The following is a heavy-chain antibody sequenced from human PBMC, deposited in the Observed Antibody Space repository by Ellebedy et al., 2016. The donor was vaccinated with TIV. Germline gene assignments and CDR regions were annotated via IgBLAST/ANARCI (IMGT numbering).Heavy chain of an antibody. V-gene: IGHV3-74*01. D-gene: IGHD4-11*01. CDR3: ARDRGDYSISGP. Sequence: HTGGSLRLSXVASGFTFGRYWMHWVRQAPGNKLVWVSRIKSDDSGTTYADSVKGRFTTSRDNARNTLYLQMNSLRGEDTAVYFCARDRGDYSISGPWGQGTLVTVSS. CDR2: IKSDDSGT. CDR1: GFTFGRYW. J-gene: IGHJ5*02.